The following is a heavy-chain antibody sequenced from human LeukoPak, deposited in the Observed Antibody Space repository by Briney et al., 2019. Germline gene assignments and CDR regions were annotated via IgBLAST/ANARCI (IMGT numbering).Heavy chain of an antibody. CDR2: INQGGSEI. J-gene: IGHJ4*02. CDR3: ARIRPSYYFDF. Sequence: PGGSLRLSCAASGFTFSNSWMSWVRQAPGRGLEWVANINQGGSEIYYVDSVKGRFTISRDNAKNSLLLQMNSLRAEDTAVYYCARIRPSYYFDFWGQGTLVTVSS. CDR1: GFTFSNSW. V-gene: IGHV3-7*01.